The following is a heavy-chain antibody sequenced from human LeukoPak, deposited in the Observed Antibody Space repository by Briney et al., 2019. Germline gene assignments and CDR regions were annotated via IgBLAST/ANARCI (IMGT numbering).Heavy chain of an antibody. V-gene: IGHV4-59*01. J-gene: IGHJ4*02. CDR1: GGSISSYY. CDR3: ARSSYSGTYAGGY. CDR2: IYYGGST. D-gene: IGHD1-26*01. Sequence: SETLSLTCTVSGGSISSYYWSWIRLPPGKGLEWIGYIYYGGSTYHNPSLNSRVTISMDTSTNQFSLTLRSVTAADTAVYYCARSSYSGTYAGGYWGQGSLVTVSS.